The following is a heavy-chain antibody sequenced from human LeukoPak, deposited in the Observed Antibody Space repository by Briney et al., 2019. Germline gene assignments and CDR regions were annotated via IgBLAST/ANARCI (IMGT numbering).Heavy chain of an antibody. Sequence: GGSLRLSCAASGFTFSTYAMSWVRQAPGKGLEWVSAISDSGGRTYYADSVKGRFTISRDNSKNTLYLQLNSLRAEDTAIYYCAKGRKWELPLDYWGQGTLVTVSS. J-gene: IGHJ4*02. CDR2: ISDSGGRT. CDR1: GFTFSTYA. D-gene: IGHD1-26*01. CDR3: AKGRKWELPLDY. V-gene: IGHV3-23*01.